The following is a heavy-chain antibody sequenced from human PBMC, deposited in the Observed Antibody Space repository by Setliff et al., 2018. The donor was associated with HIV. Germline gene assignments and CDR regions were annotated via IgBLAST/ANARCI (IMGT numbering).Heavy chain of an antibody. J-gene: IGHJ6*04. CDR2: IYPGDSDT. Sequence: GESLKISCKGSGYSFTNYLIGWVRQMPGKGLEWMGIIYPGDSDTRYSPSFLGQVTISADKSINAAYLQWSSLKASDTAMYYCAREVREYRHFDKTYYTYMDVWGKGTTVTVSS. V-gene: IGHV5-51*01. D-gene: IGHD3-3*01. CDR1: GYSFTNYL. CDR3: AREVREYRHFDKTYYTYMDV.